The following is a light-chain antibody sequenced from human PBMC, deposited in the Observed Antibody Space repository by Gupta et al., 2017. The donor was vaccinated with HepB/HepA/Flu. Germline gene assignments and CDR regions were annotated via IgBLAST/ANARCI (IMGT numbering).Light chain of an antibody. CDR3: QAGDSSTYV. CDR1: TLGDKF. J-gene: IGLJ1*01. V-gene: IGLV3-1*01. CDR2: QDN. Sequence: SFALTQPPSVSVSPGQTARITCSGDTLGDKFASWYQQKPGQSPVLVIYQDNKRPAGGPERFSGSNSGNTATLTISGTQARDEDDYYWQAGDSSTYVFGTGTKVTVL.